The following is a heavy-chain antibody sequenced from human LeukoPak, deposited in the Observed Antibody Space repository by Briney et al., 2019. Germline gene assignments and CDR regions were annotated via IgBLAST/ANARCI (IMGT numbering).Heavy chain of an antibody. CDR3: AKARDSANYYFDS. Sequence: GGSLRLSCAASGFSFSSYTMTWVRQAPGKGPEWVAFIQDEGISKNYGDSVKGRFAISRDNFKNTVYLEMTSLTTGDTALYYCAKARDSANYYFDSWGQGTLVTVSS. V-gene: IGHV3-30*02. D-gene: IGHD1-26*01. J-gene: IGHJ4*02. CDR1: GFSFSSYT. CDR2: IQDEGISK.